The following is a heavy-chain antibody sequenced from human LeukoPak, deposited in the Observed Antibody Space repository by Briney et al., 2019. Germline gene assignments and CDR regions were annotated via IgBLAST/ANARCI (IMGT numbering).Heavy chain of an antibody. CDR1: GFTFSNAW. Sequence: GGSLRLSCAASGFTFSNAWMNWVRQAPGKGLEWVALISYDGSNKYYADSVKGRFTISRDNSKNTLYLQMNSLRAEDTAVYYCAKDRNYGGNSAMDYWGQGTLVTVSS. CDR3: AKDRNYGGNSAMDY. V-gene: IGHV3-30*18. D-gene: IGHD4-23*01. CDR2: ISYDGSNK. J-gene: IGHJ4*02.